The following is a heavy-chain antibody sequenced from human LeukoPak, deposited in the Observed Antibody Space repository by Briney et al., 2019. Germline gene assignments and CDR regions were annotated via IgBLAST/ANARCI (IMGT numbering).Heavy chain of an antibody. J-gene: IGHJ1*01. V-gene: IGHV3-21*01. CDR1: GFTFNNYN. Sequence: GGSLGLSCAASGFTFNNYNMNWVRQAPGKGLEWVSSISSSSTYIYYADSVKGRFTISRDNAKNSLYLQMNSLRAEDTAIYYCAKDPPSFHHWGQGTLVTVSS. CDR3: AKDPPSFHH. CDR2: ISSSSTYI.